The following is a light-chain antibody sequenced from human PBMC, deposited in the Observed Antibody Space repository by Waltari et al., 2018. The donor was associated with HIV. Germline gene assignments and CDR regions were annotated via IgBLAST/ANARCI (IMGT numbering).Light chain of an antibody. CDR3: QQYDSYWWT. J-gene: IGKJ1*01. CDR2: KAS. V-gene: IGKV1-5*03. Sequence: IQMTQSPSTLSASVGDRVTITCRASESISRWLAWDQQKPGTAPKLLIYKASTLDSGVPSRFSGSESGTEFTLTISSLQPDDFATYYCQQYDSYWWTFGRGTKVEIK. CDR1: ESISRW.